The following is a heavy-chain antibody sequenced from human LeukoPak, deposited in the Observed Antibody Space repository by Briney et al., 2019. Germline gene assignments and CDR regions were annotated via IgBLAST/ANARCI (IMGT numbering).Heavy chain of an antibody. J-gene: IGHJ4*02. V-gene: IGHV3-30*04. CDR1: GFTFSSYA. D-gene: IGHD3-3*01. Sequence: GGSLRLSCAASGFTFSSYAMHWVRQAPGKGLEWVAVISYDGSNKYYADSVKGRFTISRDNAKNTLYLQMNSLRAEDTAVYYCASLRFFEWLDYWGQGTLVTVSS. CDR3: ASLRFFEWLDY. CDR2: ISYDGSNK.